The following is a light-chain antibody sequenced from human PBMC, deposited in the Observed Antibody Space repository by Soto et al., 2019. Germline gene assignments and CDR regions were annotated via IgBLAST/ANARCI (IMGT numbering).Light chain of an antibody. CDR3: QQYYSTPLT. V-gene: IGKV4-1*01. CDR2: WAS. J-gene: IGKJ3*01. CDR1: QSVLYSSNNRNY. Sequence: DIVMTQSPDSLALSLGERATINCKSSQSVLYSSNNRNYSAWYQQKPGQPPKLLIYWASTRESGVPDRFSGSGSGTDFTLTISSLQAEDVAVYYCQQYYSTPLTFGPGTKVEIK.